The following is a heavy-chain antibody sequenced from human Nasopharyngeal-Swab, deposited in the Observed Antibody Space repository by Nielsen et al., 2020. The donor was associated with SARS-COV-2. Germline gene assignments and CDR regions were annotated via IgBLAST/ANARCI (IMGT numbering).Heavy chain of an antibody. D-gene: IGHD6-13*01. CDR3: AKGMRGPAAGTDYFDY. V-gene: IGHV3-23*01. J-gene: IGHJ4*02. CDR2: ITGSGGRT. CDR1: GFTFTNYV. Sequence: GESLKTSCAASGFTFTNYVMTWVRQAPGKGLEWISGITGSGGRTYYADSVKGRFTISRDNSKNTLYLQMNTLRAEDTAVYYCAKGMRGPAAGTDYFDYWGQGNLVTVSS.